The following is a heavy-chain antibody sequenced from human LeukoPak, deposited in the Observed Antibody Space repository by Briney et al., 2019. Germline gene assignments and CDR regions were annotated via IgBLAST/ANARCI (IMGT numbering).Heavy chain of an antibody. CDR2: IIPIFGTA. CDR3: AREFPDSSGWYGPGMN. V-gene: IGHV1-69*01. J-gene: IGHJ4*02. CDR1: GGTFSSYA. Sequence: VASVKVSCKASGGTFSSYAISWVRQAPGQGLEWMGGIIPIFGTANYAQKFQGRVTITADESTSTAYMELSSLRSEDTAVYYCAREFPDSSGWYGPGMNWGQGTLVTVSS. D-gene: IGHD6-19*01.